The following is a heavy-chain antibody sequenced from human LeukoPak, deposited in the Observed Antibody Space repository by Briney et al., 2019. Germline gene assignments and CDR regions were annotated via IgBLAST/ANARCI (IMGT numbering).Heavy chain of an antibody. Sequence: VKPSETLSLTCTVSGYSISSGYYWGWIRQPPGKGLEWIGSMYHSGSTYYNPSLKSRVTISVDMSKNQFSLKLSSVTAADTAVYYCARELVGVAAAGTNWFDPWGQGTLVTVSS. V-gene: IGHV4-38-2*02. CDR2: MYHSGST. J-gene: IGHJ5*02. D-gene: IGHD6-13*01. CDR1: GYSISSGYY. CDR3: ARELVGVAAAGTNWFDP.